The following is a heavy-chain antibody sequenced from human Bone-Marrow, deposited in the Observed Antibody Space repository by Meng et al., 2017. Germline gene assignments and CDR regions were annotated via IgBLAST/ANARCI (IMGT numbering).Heavy chain of an antibody. CDR2: FDPEDGET. Sequence: ASVKVSCKPSGYNFPDYYIHWVRQAPGKGLEWMGGFDPEDGETIYAQKFQGRVTMTEDTSTDTAYMELSSLRSEDTAVYYCATGVPIAAAGTRNLYYYYYGMDVWGQGTTVTVSS. V-gene: IGHV1-24*01. D-gene: IGHD6-13*01. J-gene: IGHJ6*02. CDR1: GYNFPDYY. CDR3: ATGVPIAAAGTRNLYYYYYGMDV.